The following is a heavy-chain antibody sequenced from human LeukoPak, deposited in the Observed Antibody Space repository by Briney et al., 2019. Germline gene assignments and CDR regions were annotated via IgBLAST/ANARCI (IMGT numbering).Heavy chain of an antibody. CDR2: IYYSGST. Sequence: SETLSLTCTVSGDSISSYYCSWIRQPPGKGLEWIGYIYYSGSTSYNPSLKSRVTISVDTSKNQFSLKLSSVTAADTAVYYCAREADRWFDPWGQGTLVTVSS. CDR3: AREADRWFDP. V-gene: IGHV4-59*12. CDR1: GDSISSYY. J-gene: IGHJ5*02.